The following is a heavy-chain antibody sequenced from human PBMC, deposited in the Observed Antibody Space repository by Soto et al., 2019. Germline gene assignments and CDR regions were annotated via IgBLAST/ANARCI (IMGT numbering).Heavy chain of an antibody. CDR2: IYYSGST. Sequence: SETLSLTCTVSGGSISSGGYYWSWIRQHPGKGLEWIGYIYYSGSTYYNPSLKSRVTISVDTSKNQFSLKLSSVTAAETAVYYCARAELGGATDYWGQGTLVTVSS. D-gene: IGHD1-26*01. V-gene: IGHV4-31*03. CDR1: GGSISSGGYY. CDR3: ARAELGGATDY. J-gene: IGHJ4*02.